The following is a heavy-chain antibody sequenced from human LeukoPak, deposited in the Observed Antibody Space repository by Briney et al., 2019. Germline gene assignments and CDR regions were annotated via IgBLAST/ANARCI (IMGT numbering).Heavy chain of an antibody. V-gene: IGHV1-3*02. Sequence: ASVKVSCKASGYTFTSYAMHWVRQAPGQRLEWMGWSNAGNGNTKYSQEFQGRVTITRDTSASTAYMELSSLRSDDTAVYYCARDLGIVGATWGFDYWGQGTLVTVSS. CDR1: GYTFTSYA. CDR3: ARDLGIVGATWGFDY. CDR2: SNAGNGNT. D-gene: IGHD1-26*01. J-gene: IGHJ4*02.